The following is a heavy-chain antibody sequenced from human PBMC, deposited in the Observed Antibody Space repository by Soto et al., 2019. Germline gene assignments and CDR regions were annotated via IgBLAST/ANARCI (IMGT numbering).Heavy chain of an antibody. D-gene: IGHD3-9*01. Sequence: PGESLKISCKGSGYSFTSYWIGWVRQMPGKGLEWMGIIHPGDSDTRYSPSFQGQVTISADKSISTAYLQWSSLKASDTAMYYCARSILRYFDWLSHDAFDIWGQGTMVTVSS. V-gene: IGHV5-51*01. CDR1: GYSFTSYW. CDR2: IHPGDSDT. J-gene: IGHJ3*02. CDR3: ARSILRYFDWLSHDAFDI.